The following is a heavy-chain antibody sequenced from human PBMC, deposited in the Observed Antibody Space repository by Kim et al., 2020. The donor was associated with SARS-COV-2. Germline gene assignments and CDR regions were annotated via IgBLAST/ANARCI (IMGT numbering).Heavy chain of an antibody. Sequence: TNYAQKCQERVTITRDMSTSTAYMELSSLRSEDTAVYYCAAGEVPLGMDVWGQGTTVTVSS. J-gene: IGHJ6*02. CDR2: T. V-gene: IGHV1-58*01. CDR3: AAGEVPLGMDV.